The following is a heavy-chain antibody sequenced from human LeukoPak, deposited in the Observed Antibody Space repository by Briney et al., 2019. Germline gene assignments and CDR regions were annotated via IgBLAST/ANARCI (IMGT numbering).Heavy chain of an antibody. D-gene: IGHD4-17*01. CDR3: AKVGGTVTTPALYYYYYYMDV. Sequence: PSETLSLTCTVSGASISSYYWSWIRQPPGKGLEWIGYISYSGSTNYNPSLNSRVTISLDTSKNQFSLKLSSVTAADTAVYYCAKVGGTVTTPALYYYYYYMDVWGKGTTVTVSS. J-gene: IGHJ6*03. CDR1: GASISSYY. CDR2: ISYSGST. V-gene: IGHV4-59*01.